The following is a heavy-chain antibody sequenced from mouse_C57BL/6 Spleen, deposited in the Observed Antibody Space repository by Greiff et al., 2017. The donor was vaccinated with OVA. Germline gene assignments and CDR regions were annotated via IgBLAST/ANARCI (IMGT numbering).Heavy chain of an antibody. Sequence: EVMLVESGGGLVKPGGSLKLSCAASGFTFSDYGMHWVRQAPEKGLEWVAYISSGSSTIYYADTVKGRFTISRDNAKNTLFLQMTSLRSEDTAMYYCARNLLYYAMDYWGQGTSVTVSS. D-gene: IGHD2-1*01. CDR3: ARNLLYYAMDY. V-gene: IGHV5-17*01. CDR2: ISSGSSTI. J-gene: IGHJ4*01. CDR1: GFTFSDYG.